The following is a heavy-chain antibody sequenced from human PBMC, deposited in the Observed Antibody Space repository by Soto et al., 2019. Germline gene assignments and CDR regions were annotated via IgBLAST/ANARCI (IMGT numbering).Heavy chain of an antibody. V-gene: IGHV3-23*01. Sequence: GGSLRLSCAASGFTFSSYAMSWVRQAPGKGLEWVSAISGSGGSTYYADSVKGRFTISRDNSKKTLYLQMNSLRAEDTAVYYCAKDHCSSTSCYPPQGGFDPWGQGTLVTVSS. CDR2: ISGSGGST. J-gene: IGHJ5*02. CDR3: AKDHCSSTSCYPPQGGFDP. CDR1: GFTFSSYA. D-gene: IGHD2-2*01.